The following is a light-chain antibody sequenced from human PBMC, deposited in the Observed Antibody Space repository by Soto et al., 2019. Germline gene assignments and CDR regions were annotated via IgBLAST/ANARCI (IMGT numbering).Light chain of an antibody. V-gene: IGKV3-20*01. CDR3: QQYGRSLMYT. Sequence: EIVLTQSPGTLSLSPGEGATLSCRASQSVVRSYLAWYQQKPGQAPRLLIFGANTRATGIPDRFSGSGSGTDFTLRISRLEPEDFAVYYCQQYGRSLMYTFGQGTKVEIK. CDR1: QSVVRSY. J-gene: IGKJ2*01. CDR2: GAN.